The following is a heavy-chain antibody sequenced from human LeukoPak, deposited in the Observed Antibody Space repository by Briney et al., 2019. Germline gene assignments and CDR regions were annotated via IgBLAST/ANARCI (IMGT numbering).Heavy chain of an antibody. V-gene: IGHV3-48*02. Sequence: PGGSLRLSCAASGFTFSSYSMNWVRQAPGKGLEWVSYISSSSNTIYYADSVEGRFTISRDNAKNSLYLQMDSLRDEDTAVYYCARAGPLLYCGGVCYSDYWGQGTLVTVSS. CDR2: ISSSSNTI. J-gene: IGHJ4*02. D-gene: IGHD2-21*02. CDR3: ARAGPLLYCGGVCYSDY. CDR1: GFTFSSYS.